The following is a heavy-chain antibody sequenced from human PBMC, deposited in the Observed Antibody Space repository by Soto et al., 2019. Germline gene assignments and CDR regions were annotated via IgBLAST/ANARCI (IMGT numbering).Heavy chain of an antibody. D-gene: IGHD2-2*01. CDR2: INPSGGST. J-gene: IGHJ6*02. V-gene: IGHV1-46*01. CDR1: GYTFTSSY. Sequence: ASVKVSCKASGYTFTSSYMHWVRQAPGQGLEWMGIINPSGGSTSYAQKFQGRVTMTRDTSTSTVYMELSSLRSEDTAVYYCARAACISTSCYLWGGHYYYYGMDVWGQGTTVTVSS. CDR3: ARAACISTSCYLWGGHYYYYGMDV.